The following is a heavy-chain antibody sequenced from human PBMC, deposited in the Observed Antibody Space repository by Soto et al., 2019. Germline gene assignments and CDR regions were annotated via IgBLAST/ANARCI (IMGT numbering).Heavy chain of an antibody. Sequence: EVQLVESGGGLVQPGGSLKLSCAASGFTFSGSAMHWVRHASGKGLEWVGRIRSKANSYATAYAASVKGRFTISRDDSKNTAYLQMNSLKTEDTAVYYCTRHLLAGVDYYGSGSDSMDVWGQGTTVTVSS. V-gene: IGHV3-73*02. CDR2: IRSKANSYAT. CDR1: GFTFSGSA. J-gene: IGHJ6*02. D-gene: IGHD3-10*01. CDR3: TRHLLAGVDYYGSGSDSMDV.